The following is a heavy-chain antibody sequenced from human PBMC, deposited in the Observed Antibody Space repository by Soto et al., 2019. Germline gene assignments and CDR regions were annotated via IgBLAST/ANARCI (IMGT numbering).Heavy chain of an antibody. Sequence: GESLKISCKGSGYSFTSYWIGWVRQMPVKGLEWMGIIYPGDSDTRYSPSFQGQVTISADKSISTAYLQWSSLKASDTAMYYCTSTTTTTYYCSGGSGYSGAFDIWGQGTMVTVSS. D-gene: IGHD2-15*01. V-gene: IGHV5-51*01. CDR1: GYSFTSYW. J-gene: IGHJ3*02. CDR3: TSTTTTTYYCSGGSGYSGAFDI. CDR2: IYPGDSDT.